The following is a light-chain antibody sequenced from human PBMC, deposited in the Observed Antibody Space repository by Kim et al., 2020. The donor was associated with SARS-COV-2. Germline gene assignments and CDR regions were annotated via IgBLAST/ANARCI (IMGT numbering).Light chain of an antibody. Sequence: DIQMTQSPSSLSASVGDGVTITCRASQGISSYLAWYQQKPGKVPELLIYAASALQSGVPSRFSGSGSGTDFTLIISSLQPEDVATYYCQKYDSAPWTFGQGTKVDIK. CDR1: QGISSY. CDR2: AAS. J-gene: IGKJ1*01. V-gene: IGKV1-27*01. CDR3: QKYDSAPWT.